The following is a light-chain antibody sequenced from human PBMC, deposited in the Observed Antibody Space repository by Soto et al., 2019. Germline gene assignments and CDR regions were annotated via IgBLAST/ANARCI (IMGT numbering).Light chain of an antibody. CDR2: GAS. V-gene: IGKV3-15*01. CDR1: QSVSSH. CDR3: QQYGSSPT. J-gene: IGKJ5*01. Sequence: EIVLTQSRATLSLSPGERATLSCRASQSVSSHLAWYQHKPGQAPRLLIYGASTRATGIPARFSGSGSGTEFTLTSSSLPSEDFAVYYCQQYGSSPTFGQGTRLEIK.